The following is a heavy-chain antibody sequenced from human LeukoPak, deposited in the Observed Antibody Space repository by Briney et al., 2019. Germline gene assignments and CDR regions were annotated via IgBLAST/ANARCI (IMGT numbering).Heavy chain of an antibody. J-gene: IGHJ4*02. CDR2: ICYSGST. CDR3: ARHGYDFWSGPPFDY. Sequence: PSETLSLTCTVSGGSISSSSYYWGWIRQPPGKGLEWIGSICYSGSTYYNPSLKSRVTISVDTSKNQFSLKLSSVTAADTAVYYCARHGYDFWSGPPFDYWGQGTLVTVSS. V-gene: IGHV4-39*01. D-gene: IGHD3-3*01. CDR1: GGSISSSSYY.